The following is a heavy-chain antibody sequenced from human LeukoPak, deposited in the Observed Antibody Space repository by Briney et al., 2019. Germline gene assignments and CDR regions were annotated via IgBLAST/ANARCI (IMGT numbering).Heavy chain of an antibody. D-gene: IGHD6-6*01. J-gene: IGHJ5*02. V-gene: IGHV4-34*01. CDR1: GGSFSGYY. Sequence: SETLSLTCAVYGGSFSGYYWSWIRQPPGKGLEWIGEIKHSGSTNYNPSLKSRVTISVDTSKNQFSLKLSSVTAADTAVYYCARGARTYSSSHPSLQAWFDPWGQGTLVTVSS. CDR2: IKHSGST. CDR3: ARGARTYSSSHPSLQAWFDP.